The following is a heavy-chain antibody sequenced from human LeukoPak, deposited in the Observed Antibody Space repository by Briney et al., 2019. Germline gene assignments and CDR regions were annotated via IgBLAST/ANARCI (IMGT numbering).Heavy chain of an antibody. CDR1: GFTFSSYAM. J-gene: IGHJ4*02. Sequence: PGGSLRLSCAASGFTFSSYAMSWVRQAPGKGLEWIGEIYHDGGTNYNPSLESRVTISVDKSKNQFSLKLTSVTAADTAVYYCARDYCSGGSCFDYWGQGTLVIVSS. CDR3: ARDYCSGGSCFDY. CDR2: IYHDGGT. D-gene: IGHD2-15*01. V-gene: IGHV4-4*02.